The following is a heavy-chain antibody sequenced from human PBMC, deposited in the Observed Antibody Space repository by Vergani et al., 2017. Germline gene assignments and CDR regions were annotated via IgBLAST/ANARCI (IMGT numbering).Heavy chain of an antibody. Sequence: VQLVESGGGLVQPGGSLRLSCAASGFTFSSYAMSWVRQAPGKGLEWVAVISYDGSNKYYADSVKGRFTISRDNSKNTLYLQMNSLRAEDTAVYYCARSIAAAVRPFDYWGQGTLVTVSS. CDR2: ISYDGSNK. CDR1: GFTFSSYA. CDR3: ARSIAAAVRPFDY. J-gene: IGHJ4*02. D-gene: IGHD6-13*01. V-gene: IGHV3-30-3*01.